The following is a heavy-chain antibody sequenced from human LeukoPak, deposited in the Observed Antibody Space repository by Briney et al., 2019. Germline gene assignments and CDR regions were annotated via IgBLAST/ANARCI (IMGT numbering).Heavy chain of an antibody. J-gene: IGHJ6*02. CDR2: ISSGSDYI. CDR3: ARVDYYVIGDVMDV. Sequence: GGSLRLSCAASGFTFSSYNMNWVRQAPGKGLEWVSSISSGSDYIYFADSAKGRFTISRDNAKNSLYLQMNSLRAEDTAVYYCARVDYYVIGDVMDVWGQGTTVTVSS. CDR1: GFTFSSYN. V-gene: IGHV3-21*01. D-gene: IGHD3-10*02.